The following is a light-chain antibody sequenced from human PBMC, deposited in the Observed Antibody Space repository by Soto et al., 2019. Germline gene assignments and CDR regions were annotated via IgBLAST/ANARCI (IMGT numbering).Light chain of an antibody. Sequence: QSALTQPPSVSAAPGQKVTISCSGSSSNIGNNYLSWYQQLPGTAPKLLIYDNNKRPSGIPDRFSGSKSGTSATLGITGLQTGDEAYYYCGTWDSSLSAVVFGGGTKLTVL. CDR1: SSNIGNNY. V-gene: IGLV1-51*01. CDR3: GTWDSSLSAVV. J-gene: IGLJ2*01. CDR2: DNN.